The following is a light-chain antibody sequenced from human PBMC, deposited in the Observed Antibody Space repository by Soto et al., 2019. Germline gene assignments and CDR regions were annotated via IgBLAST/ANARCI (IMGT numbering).Light chain of an antibody. CDR1: DSVCTN. J-gene: IGKJ1*01. Sequence: ILLTQSPATLSLSPGERAALSCRASDSVCTNLAWYQHKPGQAPRLLIYGASSRATGIPDRFSGSGSGTDFTLTISRLESEDFAMYYCQQYYSSPWTFGQGTKVDIK. V-gene: IGKV3-20*01. CDR2: GAS. CDR3: QQYYSSPWT.